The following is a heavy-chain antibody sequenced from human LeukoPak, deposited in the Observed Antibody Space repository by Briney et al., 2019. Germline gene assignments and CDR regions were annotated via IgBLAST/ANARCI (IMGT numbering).Heavy chain of an antibody. CDR3: ARYDSSSWSRIMDV. Sequence: GGSLRLSCAASGFTFSSYAMHWVRQAPGKGLEWVAVISYDGSNKYYADSVKGRFTISRDNSKNTLYLQMNSLRAEDTAVYYCARYDSSSWSRIMDVWGQGATVTVSS. D-gene: IGHD6-13*01. CDR1: GFTFSSYA. V-gene: IGHV3-30*04. CDR2: ISYDGSNK. J-gene: IGHJ6*02.